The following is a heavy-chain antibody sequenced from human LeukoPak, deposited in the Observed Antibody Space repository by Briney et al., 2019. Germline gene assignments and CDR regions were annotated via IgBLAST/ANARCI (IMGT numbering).Heavy chain of an antibody. Sequence: PGGSLRLSCAASGFTLSNFSMHWVRQAPGKGLEWLTVISDDGSNKYYADSVKGRFTLSRDTSKNALYLRMNSLRSEDRAVYYCAKDGVWIGEKKANMDIWGKGTTV. CDR2: ISDDGSNK. J-gene: IGHJ6*03. D-gene: IGHD3-10*01. CDR1: GFTLSNFS. CDR3: AKDGVWIGEKKANMDI. V-gene: IGHV3-30*04.